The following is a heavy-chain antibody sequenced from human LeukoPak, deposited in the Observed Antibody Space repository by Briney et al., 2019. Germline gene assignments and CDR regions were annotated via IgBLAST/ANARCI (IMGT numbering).Heavy chain of an antibody. CDR3: ARDISPAGTEDAFDI. D-gene: IGHD1-1*01. Sequence: PGGSLRLSCAASRFTFSSYSMNWLRQAPGKGLEGVACISSSSSYIYYAHSPKGRFTISRDNAKNSLYLQMNSLRAEDTAVYYCARDISPAGTEDAFDIWGQGTMVTVSS. J-gene: IGHJ3*02. CDR1: RFTFSSYS. V-gene: IGHV3-21*01. CDR2: ISSSSSYI.